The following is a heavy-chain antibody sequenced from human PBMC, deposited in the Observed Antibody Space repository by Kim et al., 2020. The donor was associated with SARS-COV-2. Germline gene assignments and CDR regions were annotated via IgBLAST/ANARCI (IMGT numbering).Heavy chain of an antibody. J-gene: IGHJ4*02. CDR3: ARASFCDDSSGYHFDY. D-gene: IGHD3-22*01. CDR2: IIPILGIT. Sequence: SVKVSCKASGGTFSSYAINWVRQAPGQGLEWMGRIIPILGITNYAQKFQGRVTITADKSTSTAYMELSSLRSEDTAVYYCARASFCDDSSGYHFDYWGQ. V-gene: IGHV1-69*04. CDR1: GGTFSSYA.